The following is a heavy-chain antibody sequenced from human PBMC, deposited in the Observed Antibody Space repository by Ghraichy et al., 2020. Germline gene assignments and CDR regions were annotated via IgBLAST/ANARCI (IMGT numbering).Heavy chain of an antibody. CDR3: ARWYYDFWSGYSYFDY. J-gene: IGHJ4*02. CDR2: IYYSGST. D-gene: IGHD3-3*01. Sequence: SETLSLTCTVSGGSISSYYWSWIRQPPGKGLEWIGYIYYSGSTNYNPSLKSRVTISVDTSKNQFSLKLSSVTAADTAVYYCARWYYDFWSGYSYFDYWGQGTLVTVSS. CDR1: GGSISSYY. V-gene: IGHV4-59*01.